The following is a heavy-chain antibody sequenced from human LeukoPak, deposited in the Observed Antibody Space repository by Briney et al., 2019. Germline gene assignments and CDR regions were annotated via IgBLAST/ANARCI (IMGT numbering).Heavy chain of an antibody. CDR3: ACSGYYLLFEY. D-gene: IGHD3-22*01. J-gene: IGHJ4*02. Sequence: SQTLSLTCTVSGGSIRSGGYYWSWIRQHPGKGLEWIGYIYYSGSTYYNPSLKSRVTISVDTSKNQFSLKLSSVTAADTAVYYCACSGYYLLFEYWGQGTLVTVSS. CDR1: GGSIRSGGYY. V-gene: IGHV4-31*03. CDR2: IYYSGST.